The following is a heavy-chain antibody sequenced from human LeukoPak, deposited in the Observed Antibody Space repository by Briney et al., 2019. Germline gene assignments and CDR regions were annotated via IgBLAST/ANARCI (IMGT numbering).Heavy chain of an antibody. CDR3: ARDRPASY. CDR2: IYHGGST. J-gene: IGHJ4*02. Sequence: SETLSLTCAVSGYSISSCDYWGWIRQPPGKGLEGIANIYHGGSTYYNPSLKSRVTISIDTSKNQVSLKLTSVTAADTAVYYCARDRPASYWGQGTLVTVSS. V-gene: IGHV4-38-2*02. CDR1: GYSISSCDY. D-gene: IGHD2-2*01.